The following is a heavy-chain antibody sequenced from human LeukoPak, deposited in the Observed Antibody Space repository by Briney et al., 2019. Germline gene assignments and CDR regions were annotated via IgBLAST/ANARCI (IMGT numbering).Heavy chain of an antibody. V-gene: IGHV4-59*01. CDR2: IYYSGST. CDR3: ARFIAVARNWFDP. D-gene: IGHD6-19*01. J-gene: IGHJ5*02. CDR1: GGSISSYY. Sequence: SETLSLTCTVSGGSISSYYWSWIRQPPGKGLEWIGYIYYSGSTNYNPSLKSRVTISIDTSKNQFSLKLSSVTAAYTAVYHCARFIAVARNWFDPWGQGTLVTVSS.